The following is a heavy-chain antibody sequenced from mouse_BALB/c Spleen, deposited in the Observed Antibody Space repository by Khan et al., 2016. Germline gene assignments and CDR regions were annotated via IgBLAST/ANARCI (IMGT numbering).Heavy chain of an antibody. CDR2: ILPGSGST. D-gene: IGHD4-1*01. V-gene: IGHV1-9*01. CDR1: GYTFSSYW. Sequence: QVQLQQPGAELMKPGASVKISCKATGYTFSSYWIEWVKQRPGHGLEWIGEILPGSGSTNYNEKFTGKATFTADTSSNTAYMQLSSLTSEDAAVYYCARSGLGRGPYAMDYWGQGTSVTVSS. CDR3: ARSGLGRGPYAMDY. J-gene: IGHJ4*01.